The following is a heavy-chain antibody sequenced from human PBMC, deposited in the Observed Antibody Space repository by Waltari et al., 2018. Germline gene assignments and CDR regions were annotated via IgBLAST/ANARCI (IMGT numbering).Heavy chain of an antibody. J-gene: IGHJ4*02. Sequence: EVQLVESGGDLVQPGGSLSLSCAASGFTFSGYWMHGVRQAPGEGLVWVSRVNNGGSSITYADFVKGRFTSSRDNAKNTLYLQMNSLRAEDTAVYYCARGLRGPDYWGLGTLVIVSS. V-gene: IGHV3-74*03. CDR1: GFTFSGYW. CDR2: VNNGGSSI. D-gene: IGHD3-16*01. CDR3: ARGLRGPDY.